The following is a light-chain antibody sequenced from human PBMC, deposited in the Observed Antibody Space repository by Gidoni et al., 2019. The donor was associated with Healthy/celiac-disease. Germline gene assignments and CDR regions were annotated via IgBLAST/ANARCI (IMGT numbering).Light chain of an antibody. Sequence: EIVLTQSPATLSLSPGERATLSCRASQSVSSYLAWYQQKPGQAPRLLIYEASNRATGIPARFSGSGSGTDFTLTISSLEPEDFAVYYCQQRSNGTYTFGQGTKLEIK. V-gene: IGKV3-11*01. CDR1: QSVSSY. CDR2: EAS. CDR3: QQRSNGTYT. J-gene: IGKJ2*01.